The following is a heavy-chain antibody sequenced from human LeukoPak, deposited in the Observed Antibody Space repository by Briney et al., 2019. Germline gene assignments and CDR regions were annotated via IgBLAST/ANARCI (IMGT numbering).Heavy chain of an antibody. D-gene: IGHD1/OR15-1a*01. CDR2: ISNSGNT. V-gene: IGHV4-61*02. Sequence: PSQTLSLTCSVSGTSISTGSYYWTWIRQPAGEGLEWLGRISNSGNTFYNPSLKSRVTISLDTSENQFSLKLSSVTAADTAVYYCARGNNGFTVLDSWGQGTLVTVSS. J-gene: IGHJ4*02. CDR3: ARGNNGFTVLDS. CDR1: GTSISTGSYY.